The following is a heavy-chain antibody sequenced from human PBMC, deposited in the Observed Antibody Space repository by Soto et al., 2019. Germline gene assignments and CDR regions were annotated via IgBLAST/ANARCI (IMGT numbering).Heavy chain of an antibody. J-gene: IGHJ5*02. CDR1: GYTFTASY. CDR3: ARGVEEVYANANQYDP. CDR2: INPHSGGT. V-gene: IGHV1-2*04. D-gene: IGHD2-8*01. Sequence: APVKAFSKASGYTFTASYMPWALQAPGPGLEWMGCINPHSGGTNYAQKFQGWVTLTRDTCISTAYREQSWLRSDDTAVYYRARGVEEVYANANQYDPCGRVPLGTV.